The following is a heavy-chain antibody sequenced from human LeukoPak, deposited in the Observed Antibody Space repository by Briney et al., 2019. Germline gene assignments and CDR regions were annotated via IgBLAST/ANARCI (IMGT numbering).Heavy chain of an antibody. J-gene: IGHJ5*02. V-gene: IGHV3-23*01. Sequence: GGSPRDSRVASGFSSSSYVLSGGRQAPGKGLEWVSSISSSGGATYYADSVKGRFTISRDHSKNTLYLQMNSLRAEDTAVYYCAKSPDTADYGVNSEPAWGQGTLVTVSS. D-gene: IGHD4-23*01. CDR1: GFSSSSYV. CDR3: AKSPDTADYGVNSEPA. CDR2: ISSSGGAT.